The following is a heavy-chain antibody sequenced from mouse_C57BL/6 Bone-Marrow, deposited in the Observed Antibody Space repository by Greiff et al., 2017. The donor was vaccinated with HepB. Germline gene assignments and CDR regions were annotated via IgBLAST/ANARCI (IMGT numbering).Heavy chain of an antibody. J-gene: IGHJ3*01. D-gene: IGHD3-2*02. Sequence: DVKLQESGGGLVQPGGSMKLSCAASGFTFSDAWMDWVRQSPEKGLEWVAEIRNKANNHATYYAESVKGRFTISRDDSKSSVYLQMNSLRAEDTGIYYCTRPSDSSGAWFAYWGQGTLVTVSA. CDR3: TRPSDSSGAWFAY. CDR1: GFTFSDAW. V-gene: IGHV6-6*01. CDR2: IRNKANNHAT.